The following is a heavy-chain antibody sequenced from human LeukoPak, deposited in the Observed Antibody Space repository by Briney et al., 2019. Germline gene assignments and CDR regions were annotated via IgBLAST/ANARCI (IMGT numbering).Heavy chain of an antibody. Sequence: PGGSLRLSCAASGFTFSSYAMSWVRQAPGKGLEWVSAISGSGGSTYYADSVKGRFTISRDNSKNTLYLQMNSLRAEDTAVYYCAKGEDYDFWSGFHDGAFDIWGQGTMVTVSS. CDR3: AKGEDYDFWSGFHDGAFDI. V-gene: IGHV3-23*01. CDR2: ISGSGGST. D-gene: IGHD3-3*01. CDR1: GFTFSSYA. J-gene: IGHJ3*02.